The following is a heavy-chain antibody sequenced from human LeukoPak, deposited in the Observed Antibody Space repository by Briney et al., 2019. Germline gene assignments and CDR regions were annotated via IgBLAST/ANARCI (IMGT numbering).Heavy chain of an antibody. CDR1: GGTFSSYA. Sequence: ASVKVSCKASGGTFSSYAISWVRQAPGQGLEWMGRIIPILGIANYAQKFQGRVTITADKSTSTAYMELSSLRSEDTAVYYCARVVVAAAGTEGDAFDIWGQGTMVTVSS. CDR3: ARVVVAAAGTEGDAFDI. CDR2: IIPILGIA. V-gene: IGHV1-69*04. J-gene: IGHJ3*02. D-gene: IGHD6-13*01.